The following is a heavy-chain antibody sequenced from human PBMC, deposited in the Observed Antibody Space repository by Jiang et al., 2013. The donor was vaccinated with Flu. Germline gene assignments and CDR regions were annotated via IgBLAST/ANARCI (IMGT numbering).Heavy chain of an antibody. Sequence: GAEVKKPGSSVKVSCKASGGTFSSYFISWVRQAPGQGLEWMGGIIPIFGSTNYAQKFQGRVTITADKSTSTAYMELSSLRSEDTAVYYCASGSSMIVAVRAPYYLHYDMDVWGQGTTVTVSS. CDR2: IIPIFGST. J-gene: IGHJ6*02. CDR1: GGTFSSYF. CDR3: ASGSSMIVAVRAPYYLHYDMDV. V-gene: IGHV1-69*06. D-gene: IGHD3-22*01.